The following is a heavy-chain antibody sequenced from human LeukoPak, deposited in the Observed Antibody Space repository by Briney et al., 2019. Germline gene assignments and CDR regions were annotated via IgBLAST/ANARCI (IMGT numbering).Heavy chain of an antibody. V-gene: IGHV3-48*03. CDR3: ARDLEYTTSSGDY. D-gene: IGHD6-6*01. CDR2: ISSSGSTI. Sequence: GGSLRLSCAASGFTFRSYEINWVRHAPGNGPQCLSYISSSGSTIFYADSVMGRFTISRDNAKNSLYLQMNSLRAEDTAVYYCARDLEYTTSSGDYWGQGTLVIVSS. J-gene: IGHJ4*02. CDR1: GFTFRSYE.